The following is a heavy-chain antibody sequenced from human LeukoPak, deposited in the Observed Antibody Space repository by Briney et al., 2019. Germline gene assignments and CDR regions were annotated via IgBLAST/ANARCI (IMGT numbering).Heavy chain of an antibody. J-gene: IGHJ4*02. CDR1: GGSISSSSYY. Sequence: SETLSLTCTVSGGSISSSSYYWGWLRQPPGRGLEWIGSIYYSGSTYYNPSLKSRVTISVDTSKNQFSLKLSSVTAADTAVYYCAENFHDYWGQGTLVTVSS. V-gene: IGHV4-39*07. CDR2: IYYSGST. CDR3: AENFHDY.